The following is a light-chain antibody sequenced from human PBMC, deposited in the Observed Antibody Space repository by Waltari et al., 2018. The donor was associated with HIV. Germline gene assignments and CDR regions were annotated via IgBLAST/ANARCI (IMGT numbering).Light chain of an antibody. J-gene: IGKJ3*01. CDR3: QQSYSIPCT. CDR2: GAS. Sequence: DIQMTQSPSSLSASLGDRVTITCRASQTITRYLNWYQQKPGQAPKLLIYGASNLQSGVPSRFSGSGSGADFTLTISTLQPEDFATYYCQQSYSIPCTFGPGTKVDIK. CDR1: QTITRY. V-gene: IGKV1-39*01.